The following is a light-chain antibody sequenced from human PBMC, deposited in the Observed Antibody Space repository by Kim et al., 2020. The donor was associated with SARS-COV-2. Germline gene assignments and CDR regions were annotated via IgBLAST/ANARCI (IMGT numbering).Light chain of an antibody. CDR3: SAWDSSLNAWV. CDR1: NNNVGNQG. CDR2: RNN. V-gene: IGLV10-54*04. Sequence: QTATLTCTGNNNNVGNQGAAWLQQHQGHPPKLLSYRNNNRPSGISERFSASRSGDTASRTITGLQPEDETDYYCSAWDSSLNAWVFGGGAQLTVL. J-gene: IGLJ3*02.